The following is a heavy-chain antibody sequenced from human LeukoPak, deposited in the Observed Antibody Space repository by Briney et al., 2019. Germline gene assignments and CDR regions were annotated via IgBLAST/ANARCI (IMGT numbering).Heavy chain of an antibody. Sequence: GGSLRLSCAASGFTFSNCAMHWVRQAPVKGLEWVAVIWYDGSNKYYADSVKGRFTISRDNSKNTLYLQMNSLRAEDTAIYYCARESYSSGWLFDYWGQGTLVTVSS. V-gene: IGHV3-33*01. CDR1: GFTFSNCA. D-gene: IGHD6-19*01. J-gene: IGHJ4*02. CDR2: IWYDGSNK. CDR3: ARESYSSGWLFDY.